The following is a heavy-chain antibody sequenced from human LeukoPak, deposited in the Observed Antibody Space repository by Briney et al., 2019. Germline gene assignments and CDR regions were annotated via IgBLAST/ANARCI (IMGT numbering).Heavy chain of an antibody. Sequence: QPGGSLRLSCAASGFTFSSYGMSWVRQAPGKGLEWVSAISGSGGSTYYADSVKGRFTISRDNSKNTLYLQMNGLRAEDTAMYYCAKVSLNMVNDAFDIWGQGTMVSVSS. CDR2: ISGSGGST. D-gene: IGHD4/OR15-4a*01. CDR3: AKVSLNMVNDAFDI. J-gene: IGHJ3*02. CDR1: GFTFSSYG. V-gene: IGHV3-23*01.